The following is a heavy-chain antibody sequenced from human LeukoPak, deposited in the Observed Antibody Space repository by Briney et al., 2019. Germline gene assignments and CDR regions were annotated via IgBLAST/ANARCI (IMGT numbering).Heavy chain of an antibody. V-gene: IGHV1-2*02. CDR3: ARSDYLATYY. CDR1: GYTFTGYY. J-gene: IGHJ4*02. Sequence: GASVKVSCKASGYTFTGYYIHWVRQPPGQGLEWMGWINPNSGGTNYAQTFQGRVTMTRDTSISTAYMVLSRLRSDDTAVYYCARSDYLATYYWGQGTLVTVSS. D-gene: IGHD4/OR15-4a*01. CDR2: INPNSGGT.